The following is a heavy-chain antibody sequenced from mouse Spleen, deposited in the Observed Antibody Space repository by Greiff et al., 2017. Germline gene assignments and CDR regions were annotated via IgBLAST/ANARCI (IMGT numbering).Heavy chain of an antibody. CDR3: ARRLPMDY. CDR1: GFTFSSYT. CDR2: ISSGGGNT. V-gene: IGHV5-9*01. J-gene: IGHJ2*01. Sequence: VQLKESGGGLVKPGGSLKLSCAASGFTFSSYTMSWVRQTPEKRLEWVATISSGGGNTYYPDSVKGRFTISRDNAKNTLYLQMSSLRSEDTALYYCARRLPMDYWGQGTTLTVSS. D-gene: IGHD2-10*01.